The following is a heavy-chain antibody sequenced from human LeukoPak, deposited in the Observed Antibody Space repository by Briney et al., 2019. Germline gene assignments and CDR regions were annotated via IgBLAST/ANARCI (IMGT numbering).Heavy chain of an antibody. D-gene: IGHD5-18*01. J-gene: IGHJ4*02. CDR1: GFTFSTYT. V-gene: IGHV3-30-3*01. CDR3: ARDPNTAMVTGREYYFDY. CDR2: ISYDGSNK. Sequence: GGSLRLSCAASGFTFSTYTMHWVRQAPGKGLEWVADISYDGSNKYYADSVKGRFTISRDNSKNTLYLQMNSLRAEDTAVYYCARDPNTAMVTGREYYFDYWGQGTLVTVSS.